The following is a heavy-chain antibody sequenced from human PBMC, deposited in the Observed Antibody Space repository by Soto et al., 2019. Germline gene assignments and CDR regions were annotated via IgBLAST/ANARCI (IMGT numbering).Heavy chain of an antibody. CDR2: ISGSGGGT. D-gene: IGHD3-22*01. CDR1: GFTCNIYA. Sequence: EVQLLESGGGLVQPGGSLRLSCAASGFTCNIYAISWVRQAPGKGLEWVSAISGSGGGTYHADSVKGWFTISSDNSRHSRYLQMSSLRAEDTAVYYCAKCVYDSGGRFLRYFQHWGQGTLVTVSS. V-gene: IGHV3-23*01. J-gene: IGHJ1*01. CDR3: AKCVYDSGGRFLRYFQH.